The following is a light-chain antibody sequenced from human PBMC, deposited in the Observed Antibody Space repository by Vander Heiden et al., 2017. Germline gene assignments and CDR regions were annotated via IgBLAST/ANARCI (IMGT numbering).Light chain of an antibody. CDR2: GKN. V-gene: IGLV3-19*01. CDR3: NSRGGGGSHLHWV. J-gene: IGLJ3*02. Sequence: SSELTQAPAVSVALGQKVRITCQGGSLRSYYASWYQQKPGQAPVLVIYGKNDRPSGIPDRVSGSSSGNTASLTITGARAEDEADYYCNSRGGGGSHLHWVFGGGTKLTVL. CDR1: SLRSYY.